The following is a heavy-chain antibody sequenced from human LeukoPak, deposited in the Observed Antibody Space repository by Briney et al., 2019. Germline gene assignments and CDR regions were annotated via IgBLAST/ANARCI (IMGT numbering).Heavy chain of an antibody. CDR2: INPNSGGT. V-gene: IGHV1-2*02. Sequence: GASVKVSCKASGYTCTGYYMHWVRQAPGQGLEWMGWINPNSGGTNYAQKFQGRVTMTRDTSISTAYMELSRLRSDDTAVYYCARAGYCSSTSYYDFDYWGQGTLVTVSS. D-gene: IGHD2-2*01. J-gene: IGHJ4*02. CDR3: ARAGYCSSTSYYDFDY. CDR1: GYTCTGYY.